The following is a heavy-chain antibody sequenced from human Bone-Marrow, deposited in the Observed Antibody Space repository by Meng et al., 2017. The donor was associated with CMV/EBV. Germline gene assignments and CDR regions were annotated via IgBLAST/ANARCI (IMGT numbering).Heavy chain of an antibody. CDR3: ARTRVEYSSSSSSNYYYYGMDV. V-gene: IGHV1-2*02. Sequence: ASVKVSCKASGYTFTGYYMHWVRQAPGQELEWMGWINPNSGGTNYAQKFQGRVTMTRDTSISTAYMELSRLRSDDTAVYYCARTRVEYSSSSSSNYYYYGMDVWGQGTTVTVAS. J-gene: IGHJ6*02. CDR2: INPNSGGT. CDR1: GYTFTGYY. D-gene: IGHD6-6*01.